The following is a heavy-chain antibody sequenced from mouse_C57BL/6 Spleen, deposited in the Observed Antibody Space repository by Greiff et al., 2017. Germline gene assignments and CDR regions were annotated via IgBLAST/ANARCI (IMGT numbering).Heavy chain of an antibody. Sequence: EVKLMESGGGLVQPGGSLKLSCAASGFTFSDYGMAWVRQAPRKGPEWVAFISNLAYSIYYAATVTGRFTISRENAKNTLYLEMGSLMSEDTAMYYCARQLDGYGAMDYWGQGTSVTGSA. V-gene: IGHV5-15*01. CDR2: ISNLAYSI. CDR3: ARQLDGYGAMDY. D-gene: IGHD2-3*01. J-gene: IGHJ4*01. CDR1: GFTFSDYG.